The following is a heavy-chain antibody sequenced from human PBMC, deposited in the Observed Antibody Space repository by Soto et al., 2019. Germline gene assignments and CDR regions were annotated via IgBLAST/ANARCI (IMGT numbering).Heavy chain of an antibody. J-gene: IGHJ5*02. Sequence: QVQLVESGGGVVQPGRSLRLSCAAPGFTFSSYGMHWVRQAPGKGLEWVAVIWYDGSNKYYADSVKGRFTISRDNSKNTLYLQMNSLRAEDTAVYYCARNSGRYCSSTSCYRWFDPWGQGTLVTVSS. CDR3: ARNSGRYCSSTSCYRWFDP. D-gene: IGHD2-2*01. CDR2: IWYDGSNK. CDR1: GFTFSSYG. V-gene: IGHV3-33*01.